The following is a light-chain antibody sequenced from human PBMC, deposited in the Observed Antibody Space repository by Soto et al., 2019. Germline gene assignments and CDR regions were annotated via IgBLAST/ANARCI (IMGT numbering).Light chain of an antibody. CDR3: GAWDNSLSAPL. V-gene: IGLV1-51*02. CDR1: ASNIGKNY. Sequence: QSVLTQPPSVSAAPGQRVTISCSGSASNIGKNYVSWYQQLPGTAPKLLMYETDKRPSGIPDRFSGSKFGTSATLGITGLQTGDEAHYFCGAWDNSLSAPLFGEGTKVTVL. J-gene: IGLJ2*01. CDR2: ETD.